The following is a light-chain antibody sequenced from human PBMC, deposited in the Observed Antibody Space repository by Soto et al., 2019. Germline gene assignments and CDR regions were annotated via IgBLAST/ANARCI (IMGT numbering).Light chain of an antibody. CDR2: SNN. CDR1: SSNIGSNT. J-gene: IGLJ1*01. V-gene: IGLV1-44*01. CDR3: AAWYDSLNAFYV. Sequence: QSVLTQPPSASGTPGQRVTISCSGSSSNIGSNTVNWYQQLPGTAPKLLIYSNNQRPSGVPDRFSGSKSGTSASLAISGLQSEDEADYYCAAWYDSLNAFYVFGTGTKVTVL.